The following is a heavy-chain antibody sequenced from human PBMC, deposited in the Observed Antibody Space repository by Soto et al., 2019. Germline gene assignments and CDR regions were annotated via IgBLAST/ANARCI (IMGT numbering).Heavy chain of an antibody. CDR2: INPNRGGT. Sequence: QVQLVQSGAEVKKPGASVKVSCKASGYTFTGYYMHWVRQAPGQGLEWMGWINPNRGGTNYAQKFQGWVTMTRDTSISTAYMELSRLRSDDTAVYYCARYNDYIWGSYRYFDYWGQGTLVTVSS. J-gene: IGHJ4*02. CDR3: ARYNDYIWGSYRYFDY. CDR1: GYTFTGYY. D-gene: IGHD3-16*02. V-gene: IGHV1-2*04.